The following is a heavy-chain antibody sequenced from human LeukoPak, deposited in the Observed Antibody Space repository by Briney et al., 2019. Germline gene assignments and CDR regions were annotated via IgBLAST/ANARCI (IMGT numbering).Heavy chain of an antibody. J-gene: IGHJ4*02. CDR2: INPNSGGT. D-gene: IGHD1-26*01. CDR1: GGTFSSYA. Sequence: ASVKVSCKASGGTFSSYAISWVRQAPGQGLEWMGWINPNSGGTNYAQKFQGRVTMTRDTSISTAYMELSRLRSDDTAVYYCVWETSGFDYWGQGTLVTVSS. V-gene: IGHV1-2*02. CDR3: VWETSGFDY.